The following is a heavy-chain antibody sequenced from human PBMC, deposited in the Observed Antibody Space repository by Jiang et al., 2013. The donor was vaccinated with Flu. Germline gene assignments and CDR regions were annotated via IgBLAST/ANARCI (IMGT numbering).Heavy chain of an antibody. J-gene: IGHJ5*02. CDR3: AKWAYGDYFSIGP. D-gene: IGHD4-17*01. CDR2: INSDGSTT. Sequence: LVWVSRINSDGSTTTYAASVKGRFTISRDNAKNTLYLQMNSLRAEDTAVYFCAKWAYGDYFSIGPWGQGTLVTVSS. V-gene: IGHV3-74*01.